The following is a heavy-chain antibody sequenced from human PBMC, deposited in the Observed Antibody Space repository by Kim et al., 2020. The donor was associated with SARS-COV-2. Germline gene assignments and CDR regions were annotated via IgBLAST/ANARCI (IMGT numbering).Heavy chain of an antibody. CDR1: GGSISSSSYY. D-gene: IGHD2-15*01. CDR2: IYYSGST. Sequence: SETLSLTCTVSGGSISSSSYYWGWIRQPPGKGLEWIGSIYYSGSTYYNPSLKSRVTISVDTSKNQFSLKLSSVTAADTAVYYCAGSNPFYCSGGSCLYVTGSHKNWFDPWGQGTLVTVSS. CDR3: AGSNPFYCSGGSCLYVTGSHKNWFDP. V-gene: IGHV4-39*01. J-gene: IGHJ5*02.